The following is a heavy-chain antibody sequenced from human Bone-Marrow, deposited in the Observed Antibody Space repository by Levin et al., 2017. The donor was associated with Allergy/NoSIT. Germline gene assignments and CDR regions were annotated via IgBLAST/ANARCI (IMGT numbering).Heavy chain of an antibody. Sequence: GESLKISCAASGFSFSAYGMHWVRQAPGKGLEWVAIMTNDGSNPYYADSVKGRFTISRDNSKNMLYVQMNSLRPEDTAVYYCAKARGGSGLRSLPYYAMDVWGRGTTVTVSS. J-gene: IGHJ6*02. CDR1: GFSFSAYG. V-gene: IGHV3-30*18. CDR3: AKARGGSGLRSLPYYAMDV. CDR2: MTNDGSNP. D-gene: IGHD3-3*01.